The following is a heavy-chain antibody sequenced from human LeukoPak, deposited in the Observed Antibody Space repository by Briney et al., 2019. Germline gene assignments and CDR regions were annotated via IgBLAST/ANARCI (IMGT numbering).Heavy chain of an antibody. D-gene: IGHD3-10*01. J-gene: IGHJ4*02. Sequence: PGGSLRLSCAASGFTFDDYAMHWVRHAPGKGLEWVSGISWNSGSIGYADSVKGRFTISRDNAKNSLYLQMNSLRAEDTALYYCAKDISGSGNYYFDYWGQGTLVTVSS. V-gene: IGHV3-9*01. CDR3: AKDISGSGNYYFDY. CDR1: GFTFDDYA. CDR2: ISWNSGSI.